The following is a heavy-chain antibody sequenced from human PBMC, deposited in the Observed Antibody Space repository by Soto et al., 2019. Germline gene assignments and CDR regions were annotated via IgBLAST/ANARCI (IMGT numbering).Heavy chain of an antibody. J-gene: IGHJ4*02. Sequence: QVQLQESGPGLVKPSQTLSLTCTVSGGSISSGGYYWSWIGQHPGKGLEWIGYIYYSGSTYYNPSLKSRVTISVDTSKNQFSLKLSSVTAADTAVYHCAGIYSGSPGGTLRYWGQGTLVTVSS. CDR3: AGIYSGSPGGTLRY. V-gene: IGHV4-31*03. CDR2: IYYSGST. D-gene: IGHD1-26*01. CDR1: GGSISSGGYY.